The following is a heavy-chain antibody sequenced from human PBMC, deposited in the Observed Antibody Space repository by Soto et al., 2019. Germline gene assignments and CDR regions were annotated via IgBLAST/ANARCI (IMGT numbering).Heavy chain of an antibody. Sequence: ASVKVSCKASGYTFTGYYMHWVRQAPGQGLEWMGWINPNSGGTNYAQKFQGRVTMTRDTSISTAYMELSRLRSDDTVVYYCARDYYDSSGSYYYYYGMDVWGQGTTVTVSS. J-gene: IGHJ6*02. CDR2: INPNSGGT. CDR3: ARDYYDSSGSYYYYYGMDV. V-gene: IGHV1-2*02. D-gene: IGHD3-22*01. CDR1: GYTFTGYY.